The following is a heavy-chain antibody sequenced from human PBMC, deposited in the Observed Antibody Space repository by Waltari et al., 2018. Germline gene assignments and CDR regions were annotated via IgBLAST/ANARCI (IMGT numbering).Heavy chain of an antibody. CDR3: ARGFLEWSHPFLYFDY. J-gene: IGHJ4*02. D-gene: IGHD3-3*01. CDR1: GFTFSSYW. CDR2: IKQDGSEK. V-gene: IGHV3-7*01. Sequence: EVQLVESGGGLVQPGGSLRLSCAASGFTFSSYWMSWVRQAPGKGLEWVANIKQDGSEKYYVDSVKGRFTISRDNAKNSLYLQMNSLRAEDTAVYYCARGFLEWSHPFLYFDYWGQGTLVTVSS.